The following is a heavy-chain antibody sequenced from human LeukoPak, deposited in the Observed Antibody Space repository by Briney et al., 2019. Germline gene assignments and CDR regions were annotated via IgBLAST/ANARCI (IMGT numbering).Heavy chain of an antibody. J-gene: IGHJ3*02. CDR3: ASGRQVSHYDYVWGSPSGAFDI. Sequence: PSETLSLTCTVSGGSISSSSYYWGWIRQPPGKGLEWIGSIYYSGSTYYNPSLKSRVTISVDTSKNQFSLKLSSVTAADTAVYYCASGRQVSHYDYVWGSPSGAFDIWGQGTMVTVSS. D-gene: IGHD3-16*01. CDR2: IYYSGST. CDR1: GGSISSSSYY. V-gene: IGHV4-39*07.